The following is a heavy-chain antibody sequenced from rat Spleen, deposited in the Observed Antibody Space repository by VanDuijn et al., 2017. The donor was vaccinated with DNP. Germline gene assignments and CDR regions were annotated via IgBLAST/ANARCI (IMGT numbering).Heavy chain of an antibody. CDR1: GFTFNNDW. Sequence: EVQLVESGGDPVQPGRSLTLSCVVSGFTFNNDWMTWVRQVPGKGLEWVASITTGGDITYYPDSVKGRFTVSRDHAKNTLYLRLNSLRSEDTATYYCASGFGWFAYWGQGTLVTVSS. V-gene: IGHV5-31*01. CDR2: ITTGGDIT. CDR3: ASGFGWFAY. D-gene: IGHD4-1*01. J-gene: IGHJ3*01.